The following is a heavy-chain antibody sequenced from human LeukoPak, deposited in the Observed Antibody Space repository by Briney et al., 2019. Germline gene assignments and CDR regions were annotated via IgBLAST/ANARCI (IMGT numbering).Heavy chain of an antibody. V-gene: IGHV3-21*04. J-gene: IGHJ4*02. Sequence: GGSLRLSCAASGFTFSSYSMNWVRQAPGKGLEWVSSISSSSSYIYYADSVKGRFTISRDNAKNSLYLQVNSLRAEGTAVYYCAKGLRYCSGGTCYKDNFWGQGTLVTVSS. CDR2: ISSSSSYI. CDR1: GFTFSSYS. D-gene: IGHD2-15*01. CDR3: AKGLRYCSGGTCYKDNF.